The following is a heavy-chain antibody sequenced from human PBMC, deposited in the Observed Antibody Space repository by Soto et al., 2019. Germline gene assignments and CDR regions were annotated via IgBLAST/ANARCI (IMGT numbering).Heavy chain of an antibody. D-gene: IGHD1-20*01. CDR3: ARRSAVTGVNRAWFDP. CDR2: MNPNSGNT. J-gene: IGHJ5*02. Sequence: QVQLVQSGAEVKKPGASVKVSCKASGYTFTSYDINWVRQATGQGLELLGWMNPNSGNTGYAQKFQGRVTMTRDTSISTAYMELSSLRSEDTAVYFCARRSAVTGVNRAWFDPWGQGTLVTVSS. CDR1: GYTFTSYD. V-gene: IGHV1-8*01.